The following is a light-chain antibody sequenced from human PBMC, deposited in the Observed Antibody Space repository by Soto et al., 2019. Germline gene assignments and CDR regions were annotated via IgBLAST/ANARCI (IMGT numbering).Light chain of an antibody. J-gene: IGKJ1*01. CDR1: QSVSSW. CDR3: QQYHSYSQT. V-gene: IGKV1-5*01. CDR2: DAS. Sequence: IQMTQSPSTLSASVGDRVSITCRASQSVSSWLAWYQQKPGKAPKLLIYDASGLESGVPSRFSGSRSGTEFTLTICSLQPDDFATYYCQQYHSYSQTFGQGTKVEIK.